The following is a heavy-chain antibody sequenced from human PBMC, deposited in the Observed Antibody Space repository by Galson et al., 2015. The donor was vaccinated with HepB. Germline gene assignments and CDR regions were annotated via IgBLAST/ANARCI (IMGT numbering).Heavy chain of an antibody. D-gene: IGHD6-19*01. J-gene: IGHJ4*02. V-gene: IGHV3-23*01. Sequence: SLRLSCAASGFTFSSYTMSWVRQAPGKGLEWVSAITGSGGATSYVDSVKGRFTISRDNSRNTLYVQMNSLRAEDAAVYYCAKVSDYSSGPFDYWGQGTLVTVSS. CDR3: AKVSDYSSGPFDY. CDR2: ITGSGGAT. CDR1: GFTFSSYT.